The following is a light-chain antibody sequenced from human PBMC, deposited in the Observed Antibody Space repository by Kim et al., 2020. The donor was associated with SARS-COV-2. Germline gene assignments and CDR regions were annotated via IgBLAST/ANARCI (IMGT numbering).Light chain of an antibody. CDR1: QDIGNN. CDR2: GAS. CDR3: QHYSTYPPA. Sequence: AAVGDRITITGRASQDIGNNLAWFQQKPGEAPKSLIFGASSLQSGVPSKFIGSGSGADFTLTISSLQPEDFATYYCQHYSTYPPAFGGGTKVDIK. V-gene: IGKV1-16*02. J-gene: IGKJ4*01.